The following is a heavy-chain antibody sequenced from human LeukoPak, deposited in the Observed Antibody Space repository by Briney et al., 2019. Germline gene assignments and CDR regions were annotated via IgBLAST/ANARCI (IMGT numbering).Heavy chain of an antibody. CDR2: ISSSGDTI. J-gene: IGHJ6*04. Sequence: GGSLRLSCVASGFTFSSYEMNWVRQAPGKGLEWVSDISSSGDTIYYADSVKGRFTISRDNAKNSLYLQMNSLRVEDTGVYYCAELGITMIGGVWGKGTTVTISS. V-gene: IGHV3-48*03. CDR3: AELGITMIGGV. CDR1: GFTFSSYE. D-gene: IGHD3-10*02.